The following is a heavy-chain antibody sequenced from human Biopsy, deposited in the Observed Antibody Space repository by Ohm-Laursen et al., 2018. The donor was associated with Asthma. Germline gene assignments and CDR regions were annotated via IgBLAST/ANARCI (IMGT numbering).Heavy chain of an antibody. D-gene: IGHD4-17*01. CDR3: ARVASYGDLYFGIDV. CDR1: GAYIGSRDHH. CDR2: VFWSGAT. J-gene: IGHJ6*02. V-gene: IGHV4-30-4*01. Sequence: PSETLSLTCTVGGAYIGSRDHHWSWIRQSPGTGPEWIGFVFWSGATHYNRSLERRLSISIDTTRNEFSMTLRSVTAADTAVYFCARVASYGDLYFGIDVWGPGTTVSVS.